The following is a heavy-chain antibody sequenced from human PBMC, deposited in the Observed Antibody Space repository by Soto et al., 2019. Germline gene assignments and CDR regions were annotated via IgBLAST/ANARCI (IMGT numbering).Heavy chain of an antibody. V-gene: IGHV4-59*08. Sequence: SETLSLTCTVSGGSMTDYYWSWIRQPPGKGLEWIGYIYYSGSTNYNPSLKSRVTISVDTSKNQFSLKLSSVTAADTAVYYCARRKGTTVTTHYYYYMDVWGKGTTVTVSS. CDR1: GGSMTDYY. J-gene: IGHJ6*03. D-gene: IGHD4-4*01. CDR2: IYYSGST. CDR3: ARRKGTTVTTHYYYYMDV.